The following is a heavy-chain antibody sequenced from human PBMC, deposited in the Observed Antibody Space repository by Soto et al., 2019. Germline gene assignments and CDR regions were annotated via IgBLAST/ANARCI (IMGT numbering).Heavy chain of an antibody. D-gene: IGHD1-1*01. CDR3: AKDGRLGQFDY. CDR1: GFTLRGYW. V-gene: IGHV3-74*01. J-gene: IGHJ4*02. Sequence: EVQLVESGGGLVQPGGSLRLSCAASGFTLRGYWMHWVRQAPGKGLVWVSRINSDGSSTSYADSVKGRFTISRDNAKNTLYLQMNSLRAEDTAVYYCAKDGRLGQFDYGGQGTVVTASS. CDR2: INSDGSST.